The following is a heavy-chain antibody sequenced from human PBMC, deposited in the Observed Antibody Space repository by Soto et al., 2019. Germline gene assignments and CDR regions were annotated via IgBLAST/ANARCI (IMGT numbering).Heavy chain of an antibody. CDR2: IYYGGSA. Sequence: QVQLRESGPGLVKPSETLSLTCTVSGGSISTYYWSWIRQPPGKGLEWIGYIYYGGSADYTPSLKSRVPISVDTSKKQSSLKLSSVTAADPAVYYCARGGHCANGVCSALDYWGQGTLVTVSS. J-gene: IGHJ4*02. D-gene: IGHD2-8*01. CDR1: GGSISTYY. CDR3: ARGGHCANGVCSALDY. V-gene: IGHV4-59*08.